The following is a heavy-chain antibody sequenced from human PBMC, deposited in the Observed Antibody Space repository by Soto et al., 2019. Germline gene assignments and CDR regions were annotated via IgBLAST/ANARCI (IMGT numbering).Heavy chain of an antibody. J-gene: IGHJ3*02. CDR1: GGSISSGDYY. Sequence: QVQLQESGPGLVKPSQTLSLTCTVSGGSISSGDYYWSWIRQPPGKGLEWIGYIYYSGSTYYNPSLQSRVTISVDTSKNQFSLKLSSVTAADTAVYYCARDIPRITMIVVESGAFDIWGQGTMVTVSS. CDR3: ARDIPRITMIVVESGAFDI. V-gene: IGHV4-30-4*01. CDR2: IYYSGST. D-gene: IGHD3-22*01.